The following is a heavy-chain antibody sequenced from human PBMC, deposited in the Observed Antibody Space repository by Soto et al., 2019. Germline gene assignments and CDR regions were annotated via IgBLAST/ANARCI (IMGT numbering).Heavy chain of an antibody. Sequence: GGSLRLSCAASGFTFSSYSMNWVRQAPGKGLEWVSYISITSSTIYYADSVKGRFTISRDNANNSLYLQMNSLRVEDTAVYYCARDPPYCSSTSCSSTYWGQGTLVTVSS. V-gene: IGHV3-48*01. CDR2: ISITSSTI. D-gene: IGHD2-2*01. CDR1: GFTFSSYS. J-gene: IGHJ4*02. CDR3: ARDPPYCSSTSCSSTY.